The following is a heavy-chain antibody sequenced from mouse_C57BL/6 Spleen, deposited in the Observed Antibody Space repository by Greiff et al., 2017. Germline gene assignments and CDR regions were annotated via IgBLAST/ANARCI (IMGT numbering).Heavy chain of an antibody. J-gene: IGHJ4*01. Sequence: EVQGVESGGGLVKPGGSLKLSCAASGFTFSDYGMHWVRQAPEKGLEWVAYISSGSSTIYSADTVKGRFTISRDNAKNTLFLQMTSLRSEDTAMYYCARAGYDGDYYAMDYWGQGTSVTVSS. V-gene: IGHV5-17*01. D-gene: IGHD2-2*01. CDR2: ISSGSSTI. CDR3: ARAGYDGDYYAMDY. CDR1: GFTFSDYG.